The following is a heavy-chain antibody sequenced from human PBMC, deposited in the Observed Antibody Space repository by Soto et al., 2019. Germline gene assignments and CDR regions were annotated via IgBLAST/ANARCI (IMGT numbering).Heavy chain of an antibody. CDR3: AKSRVFIGAIVTLLDS. CDR2: ISNNGDTA. D-gene: IGHD3-16*02. V-gene: IGHV3-23*01. Sequence: EVQLLESGGGLVQPGGSLTLSCATSGFTFSSYAMVWVRQAAEKGLEWVASISNNGDTAYYADSVKGRFTISRGNSENTLYLQMNCLRADDTALYFCAKSRVFIGAIVTLLDSWRQGTQVTVSS. J-gene: IGHJ4*02. CDR1: GFTFSSYA.